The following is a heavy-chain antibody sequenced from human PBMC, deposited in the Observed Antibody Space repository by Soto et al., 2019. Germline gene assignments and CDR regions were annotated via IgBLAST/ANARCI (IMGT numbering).Heavy chain of an antibody. J-gene: IGHJ6*02. Sequence: QVQLQESGPGLVKPSGTLSLTCVVSGGSISSSNWWSWARQPPGKALEWIGEIYHSGSTNYNPSLKSRVTTSLDKAKHQFSLKRSSVTAADTAVYYCARAVVLGDYGDYYYGMDVWGPRTTVTVSS. CDR2: IYHSGST. CDR1: GGSISSSNW. CDR3: ARAVVLGDYGDYYYGMDV. D-gene: IGHD4-17*01. V-gene: IGHV4-4*02.